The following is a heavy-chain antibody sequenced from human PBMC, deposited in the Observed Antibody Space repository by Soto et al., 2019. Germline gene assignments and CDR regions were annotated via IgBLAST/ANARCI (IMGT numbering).Heavy chain of an antibody. V-gene: IGHV1-2*04. CDR3: AGDGDLGGLGFKH. D-gene: IGHD7-27*01. Sequence: GASVKVSCKASGYTFTGYYMHWVRQAPGQGLEWMGWINPNSGGTNYAQKFQGWVTMTRDTSISTAYMELSRLRSDDTAVYYCAGDGDLGGLGFKHWGQGTWSPSPQ. CDR2: INPNSGGT. J-gene: IGHJ1*01. CDR1: GYTFTGYY.